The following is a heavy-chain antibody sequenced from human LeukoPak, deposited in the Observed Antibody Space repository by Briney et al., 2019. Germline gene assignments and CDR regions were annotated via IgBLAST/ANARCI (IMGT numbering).Heavy chain of an antibody. D-gene: IGHD2-2*01. CDR2: INPNSGGT. V-gene: IGHV1-2*02. Sequence: ASVKVSCKASGYTFTGYYMHWVRQAPGQGLEWMGWINPNSGGTNYAQKFQGRVTMTRDTSISTAYMELSRLRSDDTAVYYCARERTSRIVVVPAALHGMDVWGQGTTVTVSS. J-gene: IGHJ6*02. CDR1: GYTFTGYY. CDR3: ARERTSRIVVVPAALHGMDV.